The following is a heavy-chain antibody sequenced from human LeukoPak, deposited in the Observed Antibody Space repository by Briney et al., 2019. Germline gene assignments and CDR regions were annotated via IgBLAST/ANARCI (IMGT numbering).Heavy chain of an antibody. J-gene: IGHJ4*02. CDR1: GDNLSELT. CDR3: ATFCVYDLLECFDY. V-gene: IGHV1-24*01. D-gene: IGHD5/OR15-5a*01. Sequence: ASVKVSCKVSGDNLSELTVHWVRQAPGKGVEWIGGFDPEEGKRLYAQKFEGRVTMTEDTSTDTAYMELTSLRSEDTAVYYCATFCVYDLLECFDYWGQGTLVTVSS. CDR2: FDPEEGKR.